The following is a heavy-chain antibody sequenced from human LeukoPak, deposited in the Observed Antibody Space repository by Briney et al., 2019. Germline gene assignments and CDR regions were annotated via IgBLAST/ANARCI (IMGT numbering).Heavy chain of an antibody. D-gene: IGHD4-17*01. CDR2: IIPILGIA. V-gene: IGHV1-69*04. CDR1: GGTFSSYA. CDR3: ARRYGDYGYGMDV. J-gene: IGHJ6*02. Sequence: SAKVSCKASGGTFSSYAISWVRQAPGQGLEWMGRIIPILGIANYAQKFQGRVTITADKSTSTAYMELSSLRSEDTAVYYCARRYGDYGYGMDVWGQGTTVTVSS.